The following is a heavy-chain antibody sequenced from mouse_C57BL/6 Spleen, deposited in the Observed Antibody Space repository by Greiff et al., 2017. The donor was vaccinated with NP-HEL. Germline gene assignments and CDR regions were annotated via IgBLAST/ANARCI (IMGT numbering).Heavy chain of an antibody. CDR2: IDPEPGGT. Sequence: VQLQQSGAELVRPGASVTLSCKASGYTFTDYEMHWVKQTPVHGLEWIGAIDPEPGGTAYNQKFKGKAILTADKSSRTAYMELRSLTSEDSAVYYCTGRYDGSSPLDYWGQGTTLTVSS. J-gene: IGHJ2*01. V-gene: IGHV1-15*01. D-gene: IGHD1-1*01. CDR3: TGRYDGSSPLDY. CDR1: GYTFTDYE.